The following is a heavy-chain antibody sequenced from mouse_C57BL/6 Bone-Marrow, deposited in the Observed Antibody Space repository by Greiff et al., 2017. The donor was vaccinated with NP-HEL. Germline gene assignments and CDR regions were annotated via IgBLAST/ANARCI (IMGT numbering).Heavy chain of an antibody. Sequence: QVQLKQPGAELVKPGASVKVSCKASGYTFTSYWMHWVKQRPGQGLEWIGRIHPSDSDTNYNQKFKGKATLTVDKSSSTAYMQLSSLTSEDSAVYYCAIFYYSNYWFAYWGQGTLVTVSA. CDR2: IHPSDSDT. CDR1: GYTFTSYW. D-gene: IGHD2-5*01. J-gene: IGHJ3*01. V-gene: IGHV1-74*01. CDR3: AIFYYSNYWFAY.